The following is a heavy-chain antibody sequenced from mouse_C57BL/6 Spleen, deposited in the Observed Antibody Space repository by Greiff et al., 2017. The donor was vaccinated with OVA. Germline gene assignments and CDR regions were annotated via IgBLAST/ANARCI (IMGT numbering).Heavy chain of an antibody. CDR3: ARYDYVGWFAY. CDR1: GFTFTDYY. J-gene: IGHJ3*01. CDR2: IRNKANGYTT. Sequence: EVQGVESGGGLVQPGGSLSLSCAASGFTFTDYYMSWVRQPPGKALEWLGFIRNKANGYTTEYSASVKGLFTISRDNSQSILYLHMNALRAEDSATYYCARYDYVGWFAYWGQGTLVTVSA. V-gene: IGHV7-3*01. D-gene: IGHD2-4*01.